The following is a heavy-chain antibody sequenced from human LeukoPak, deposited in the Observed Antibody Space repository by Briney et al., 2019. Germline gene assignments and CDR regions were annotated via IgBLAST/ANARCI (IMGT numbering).Heavy chain of an antibody. J-gene: IGHJ5*01. CDR2: INHSGST. CDR1: GGSFSGYY. Sequence: PSETLSLTCAVYGGSFSGYYWSWIRQPPGKGLEWIREINHSGSTNYNPSLKSRVTISVDTSKNQFSLKLSSVTAADTAVYYCARRVLWFGSWGQGTLVTVSS. D-gene: IGHD2/OR15-2a*01. CDR3: ARRVLWFGS. V-gene: IGHV4-34*01.